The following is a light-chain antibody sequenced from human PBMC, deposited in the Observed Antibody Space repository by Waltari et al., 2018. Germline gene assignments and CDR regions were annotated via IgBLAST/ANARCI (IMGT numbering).Light chain of an antibody. Sequence: QSILTQPPSASGPPGQRVTFSCSGNSSNIGSNPVNWYQHLPGTAPNLRIYKSFQRHSGGPCRFSGAKSGTSASLAISGLQSEDEADYYCAVWDDSLNGHIFGTGTKVTVL. CDR1: SSNIGSNP. V-gene: IGLV1-44*01. J-gene: IGLJ1*01. CDR2: KSF. CDR3: AVWDDSLNGHI.